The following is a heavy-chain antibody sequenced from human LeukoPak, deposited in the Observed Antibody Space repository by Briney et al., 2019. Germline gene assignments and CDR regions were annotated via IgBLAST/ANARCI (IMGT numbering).Heavy chain of an antibody. CDR2: TYYRSTWYN. Sequence: SQTLSLTCAISGDSFSSNSVTWNWIRQSPPRGLEWLGRTYYRSTWYNDYAVSVRGRITVNPDTSKNQFFLHLNSVTPEDTAVYYCARRLTQYDCFDPWGQGILVTVSS. J-gene: IGHJ5*02. V-gene: IGHV6-1*01. CDR1: GDSFSSNSVT. D-gene: IGHD2-2*01. CDR3: ARRLTQYDCFDP.